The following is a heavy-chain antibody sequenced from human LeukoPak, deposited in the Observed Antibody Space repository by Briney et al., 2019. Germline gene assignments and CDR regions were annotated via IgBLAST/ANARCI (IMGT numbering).Heavy chain of an antibody. Sequence: ESGPTLVNPTQTLTLTCTFSGFSLSTSGVGVGWIRQPPGKALEWLTLIYWDDDKRYSPSLKNRLTITKDTSKNQVVLTMTNMDPVDTATYYCAHLDGSTSDYWGQGTLVTVSS. CDR1: GFSLSTSGVG. V-gene: IGHV2-5*02. CDR3: AHLDGSTSDY. CDR2: IYWDDDK. D-gene: IGHD2-2*01. J-gene: IGHJ4*02.